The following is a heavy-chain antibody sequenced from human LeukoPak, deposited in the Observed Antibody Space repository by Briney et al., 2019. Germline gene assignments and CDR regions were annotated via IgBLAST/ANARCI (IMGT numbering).Heavy chain of an antibody. CDR3: ARADYYFFMDV. CDR1: GFRFSDYG. D-gene: IGHD6-19*01. CDR2: IRFDATIK. Sequence: GGSLRLSCAASGFRFSDYGIHWVRQAPGKGLEWMAFIRFDATIKYYEDSVKGRFTISRDNSKNTVYFQMNSLRPEDTAVYYCARADYYFFMDVWGKGTTVTVSS. J-gene: IGHJ6*03. V-gene: IGHV3-30*02.